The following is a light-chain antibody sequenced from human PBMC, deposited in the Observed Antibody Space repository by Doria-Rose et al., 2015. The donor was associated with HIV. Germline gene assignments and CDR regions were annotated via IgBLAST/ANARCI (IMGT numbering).Light chain of an antibody. CDR2: EVS. J-gene: IGLJ1*01. CDR1: SSDIGGHNY. V-gene: IGLV2-14*01. Sequence: QPVLTQPASVSGSPGQSITISCTGTSSDIGGHNYVSWYQHHPGKAPKLIIYEVSNRPSGVSHRFSGSKSGNTASLTISGLQAEDEAGYYCSSYATSGTLIVFGTGTKVTVL. CDR3: SSYATSGTLIV.